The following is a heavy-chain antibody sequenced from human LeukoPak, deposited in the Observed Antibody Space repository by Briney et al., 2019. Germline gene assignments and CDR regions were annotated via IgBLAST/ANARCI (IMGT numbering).Heavy chain of an antibody. D-gene: IGHD3-10*01. V-gene: IGHV1-2*02. CDR3: ARAGITMVRGVMSWFDP. Sequence: ASVKVSCKASGYTFSGYYIHWVRQAPGQGLEWMGWIIPNSGATNYAQKFQGRVTMTRDTSISTAYMELSRLRSDDTAVYYCARAGITMVRGVMSWFDPWGQGTLVTVSS. J-gene: IGHJ5*02. CDR1: GYTFSGYY. CDR2: IIPNSGAT.